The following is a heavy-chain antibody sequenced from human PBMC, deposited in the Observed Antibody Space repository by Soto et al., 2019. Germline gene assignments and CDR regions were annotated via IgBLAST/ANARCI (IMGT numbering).Heavy chain of an antibody. CDR1: GGSISSSSYY. Sequence: SETLSLTCTVSGGSISSSSYYWGWIRQPPGKGLEWIGSIYYSGSTYYNPSLKSRVTISVDTSKNQFSLKLSSVTAADTAVYYCARLSYSGSVFRNVLLWFGDFDYWGQGTLVTVSS. D-gene: IGHD3-10*01. CDR3: ARLSYSGSVFRNVLLWFGDFDY. J-gene: IGHJ4*02. V-gene: IGHV4-39*01. CDR2: IYYSGST.